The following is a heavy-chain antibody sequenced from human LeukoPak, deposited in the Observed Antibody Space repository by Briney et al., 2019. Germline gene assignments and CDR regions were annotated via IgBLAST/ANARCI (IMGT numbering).Heavy chain of an antibody. CDR1: GGSISSSSYY. Sequence: NPSETLSLTCTVSGGSISSSSYYWGWIRQPPGKGLEWIGYIYYSGSINYNPSLKSRVTISVDTSKNQFSLKLSSVTAADTAVYYCARGKIRYFDWLSWGQGTLVTVSS. J-gene: IGHJ4*02. D-gene: IGHD3-9*01. CDR2: IYYSGSI. V-gene: IGHV4-61*05. CDR3: ARGKIRYFDWLS.